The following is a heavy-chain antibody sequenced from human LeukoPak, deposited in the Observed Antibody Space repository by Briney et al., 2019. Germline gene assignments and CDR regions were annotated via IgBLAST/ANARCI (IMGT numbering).Heavy chain of an antibody. V-gene: IGHV4-59*11. J-gene: IGHJ3*02. Sequence: SETLSLTCTVSGGSISSHYWSWIRQPPGKGLEWIGYIYYSGSTNYNPSLKSRVTISADTSKNQFSLKLSSVTAADTAVYYCARGNWNVGDAFDIWGQGTMVTVSS. CDR1: GGSISSHY. CDR3: ARGNWNVGDAFDI. D-gene: IGHD1-1*01. CDR2: IYYSGST.